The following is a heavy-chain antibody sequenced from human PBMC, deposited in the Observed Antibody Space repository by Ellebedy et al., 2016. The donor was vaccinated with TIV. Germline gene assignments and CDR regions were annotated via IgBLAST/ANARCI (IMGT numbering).Heavy chain of an antibody. V-gene: IGHV3-23*01. Sequence: GGSLRLXXAASGFSFSSYAMSWIRQAPGKGLEWVSAISGSGGSTYYADSVKGRFTISRDNSKNTLYLQMNSLRAEDTAVYYCAKDAGRGRGGYYYYGMDVWGQGTTVTVSS. CDR2: ISGSGGST. CDR1: GFSFSSYA. J-gene: IGHJ6*02. D-gene: IGHD3-16*01. CDR3: AKDAGRGRGGYYYYGMDV.